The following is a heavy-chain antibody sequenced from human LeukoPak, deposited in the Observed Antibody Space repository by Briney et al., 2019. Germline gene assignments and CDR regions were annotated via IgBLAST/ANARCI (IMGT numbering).Heavy chain of an antibody. J-gene: IGHJ4*02. CDR3: ARGLTGWEVDY. CDR1: GFTFSSYS. V-gene: IGHV3-48*01. CDR2: ISSSSSTI. D-gene: IGHD1-26*01. Sequence: GGSLRLSCAASGFTFSSYSMNWVRQAPGKGLEWVSYISSSSSTIYYADSVKGRFTISRDNAKNSLYLQTNSLRAEDTAVYYCARGLTGWEVDYWGQGTLVTVSS.